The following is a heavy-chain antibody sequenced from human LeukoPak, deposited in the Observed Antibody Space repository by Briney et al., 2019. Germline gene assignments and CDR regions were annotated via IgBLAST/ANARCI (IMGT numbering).Heavy chain of an antibody. CDR3: ATATRGASLWFGESSDAFDI. CDR1: GFTFSNAW. CDR2: IKSKTDDGTT. D-gene: IGHD3-10*01. Sequence: GGSLRLSCAAYGFTFSNAWMSWVRQAPGKGLEWVGRIKSKTDDGTTDYAAPVKGRFIISRDDSKNTLYLQMSSLKTEDTAVYYCATATRGASLWFGESSDAFDIWGQGTMVTVSS. V-gene: IGHV3-15*01. J-gene: IGHJ3*02.